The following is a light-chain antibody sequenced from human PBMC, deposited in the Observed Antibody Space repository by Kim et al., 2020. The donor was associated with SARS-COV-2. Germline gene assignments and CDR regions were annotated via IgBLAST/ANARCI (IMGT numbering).Light chain of an antibody. V-gene: IGLV3-25*03. CDR2: KDS. J-gene: IGLJ1*01. CDR3: QSADSSGTYV. Sequence: VARGQTARITCSGDALPKQYAYWYQQKPGQAPVLVIYKDSERPSGIPERFSGSSSGTTVTLTISGVQAEDEADYYCQSADSSGTYVFGTGTKVTVL. CDR1: ALPKQY.